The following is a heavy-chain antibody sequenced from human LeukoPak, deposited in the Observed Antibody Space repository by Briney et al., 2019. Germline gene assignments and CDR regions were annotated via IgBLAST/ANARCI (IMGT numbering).Heavy chain of an antibody. J-gene: IGHJ3*02. V-gene: IGHV1-2*02. CDR3: ARDRYCSSTSCYKADAFDI. D-gene: IGHD2-2*02. CDR2: INPNSGGT. Sequence: ASVKVSCKASGGTFSSYAISWVRQAPGQGLEWMGWINPNSGGTNYAQKFQGRVTMTRDTSISTAYMELSRLRSDDTAVYYCARDRYCSSTSCYKADAFDIWGQGTMVTVSS. CDR1: GGTFSSYA.